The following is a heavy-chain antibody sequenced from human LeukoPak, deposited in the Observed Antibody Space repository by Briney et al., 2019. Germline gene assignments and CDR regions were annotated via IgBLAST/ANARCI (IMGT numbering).Heavy chain of an antibody. CDR3: ARTRGSGLIAEPFDY. Sequence: PGGSLRLSCAASGFTFSTYSMNWVRQAPGKGLEWVSSISSSGSYIYYADSVKGRFTISRDNAKNSLYLQMNSLRAEDTAFYYCARTRGSGLIAEPFDYCGQGSLVTVSS. CDR2: ISSSGSYI. CDR1: GFTFSTYS. J-gene: IGHJ4*02. D-gene: IGHD6-19*01. V-gene: IGHV3-21*04.